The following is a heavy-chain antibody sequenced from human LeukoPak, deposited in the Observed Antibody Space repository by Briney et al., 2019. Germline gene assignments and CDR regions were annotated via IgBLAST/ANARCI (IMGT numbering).Heavy chain of an antibody. CDR3: ARDLHGSRGEFDY. CDR1: GDSFTSGI. CDR2: TYHWSKWFN. V-gene: IGHV6-1*01. D-gene: IGHD3-16*01. Sequence: HSQTLSLTCAISGDSFTSGIWNWIRQSPSRGLEWLGRTYHWSKWFNDYAVSVESRMTINADTSRNQFSLQLNSVTPEDTAVYYCARDLHGSRGEFDYWGQGTLVTVSS. J-gene: IGHJ4*02.